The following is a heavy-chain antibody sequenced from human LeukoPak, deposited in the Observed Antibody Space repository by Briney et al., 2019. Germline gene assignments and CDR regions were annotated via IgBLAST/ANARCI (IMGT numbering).Heavy chain of an antibody. CDR2: INSDGSST. CDR1: GFTFSSYW. CDR3: ATDVDTAIEFDY. D-gene: IGHD5-18*01. Sequence: SGGSLRLSCAASGFTFSSYWMHWVRQAPGKGLVWVSRINSDGSSTSYADSVKGRFTISRDNSKNTLYLQMNSLRAEDTAVYYCATDVDTAIEFDYWGQGTLVTVSS. J-gene: IGHJ4*02. V-gene: IGHV3-74*01.